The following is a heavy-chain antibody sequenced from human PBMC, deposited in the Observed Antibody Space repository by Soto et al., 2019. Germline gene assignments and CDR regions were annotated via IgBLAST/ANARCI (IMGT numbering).Heavy chain of an antibody. J-gene: IGHJ3*02. D-gene: IGHD3-10*01. CDR3: THIKTTLVPGIISNSFDI. CDR1: GFSLSTSGVG. Sequence: QITLKESGPTLVKPTQTLTLTCTFSGFSLSTSGVGVGWIRQPPGKALEWLALIYWDDDKRYSPSLKSRLTIIKDTTKNKMVRTMTNMDPVNTAAYYCTHIKTTLVPGIISNSFDIWSQGKMVAVSS. V-gene: IGHV2-5*02. CDR2: IYWDDDK.